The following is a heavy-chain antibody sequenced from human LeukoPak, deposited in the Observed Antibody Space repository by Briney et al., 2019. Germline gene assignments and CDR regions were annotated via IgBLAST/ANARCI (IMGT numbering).Heavy chain of an antibody. CDR2: MTPNSGNT. V-gene: IGHV1-8*01. J-gene: IGHJ6*03. D-gene: IGHD3-9*01. Sequence: ASVKVSCKASGYTFTSYDINWVRQATGQGLEWMGWMTPNSGNTGYAQKFQGRVTITRNTSISTAYMELSSLRSEDTAVYYCARGTELRYFDWLSNYYYYYMDVWGKGTTVTVSS. CDR3: ARGTELRYFDWLSNYYYYYMDV. CDR1: GYTFTSYD.